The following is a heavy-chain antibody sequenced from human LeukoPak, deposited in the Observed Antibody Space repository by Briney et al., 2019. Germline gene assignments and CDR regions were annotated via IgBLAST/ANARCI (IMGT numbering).Heavy chain of an antibody. D-gene: IGHD6-19*01. J-gene: IGHJ4*02. CDR1: GDSFSSNSAA. CDR3: VRDGTGWYYFDY. V-gene: IGHV6-1*01. CDR2: THYRSKWYN. Sequence: SQTLSLTCAISGDSFSSNSAAWNWIRQSPSRGLEWLGRTHYRSKWYNEYAVSVKSRMTINPDTSKNQFSLQLNSVTPEDTAVYYCVRDGTGWYYFDYWGQGTLVIVSS.